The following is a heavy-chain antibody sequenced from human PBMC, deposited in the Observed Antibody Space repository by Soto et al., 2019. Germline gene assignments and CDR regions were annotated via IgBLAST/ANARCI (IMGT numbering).Heavy chain of an antibody. CDR2: ISYDGSNK. Sequence: HPGGSLRLSCAASGFTFSSYGMHWVRQAPGKGLEWVAVISYDGSNKYYADSVKGRFTISRDNSKNTLYLQMNSLRAEDTAVYYCAKDSLYSSSWYDYWGQGTLVTVSS. CDR1: GFTFSSYG. J-gene: IGHJ4*02. V-gene: IGHV3-30*18. CDR3: AKDSLYSSSWYDY. D-gene: IGHD6-13*01.